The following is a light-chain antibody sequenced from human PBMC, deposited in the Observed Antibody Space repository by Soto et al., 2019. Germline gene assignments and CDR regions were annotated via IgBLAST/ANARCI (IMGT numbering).Light chain of an antibody. CDR3: QQRSNWR. CDR1: QSVSSY. CDR2: DAS. J-gene: IGKJ2*03. V-gene: IGKV3-11*01. Sequence: EIVLTQSPATLSLSPGERATLSCRASQSVSSYLAWYQQKPGQAPRLLIYDASNRATRIPARFSGSGSGTDFTLTISSLEPEDFAVYYCQQRSNWRFGQGTKLEIK.